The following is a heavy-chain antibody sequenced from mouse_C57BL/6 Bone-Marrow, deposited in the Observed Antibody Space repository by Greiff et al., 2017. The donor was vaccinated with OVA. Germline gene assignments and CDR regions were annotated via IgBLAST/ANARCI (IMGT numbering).Heavy chain of an antibody. J-gene: IGHJ4*01. CDR2: LHPSDSDT. V-gene: IGHV1-74*01. D-gene: IGHD2-4*01. CDR3: ANTSDEYDDGYYAMDY. CDR1: GYTFTSYW. Sequence: QVQLQQPGAELVKPGASVKVSCKASGYTFTSYWMHWVKQRPGQGLEWLVRLHPSDSDTNYNQKFQGKATLTVDKSSSTAYMQVSSLTSEDSAVYYCANTSDEYDDGYYAMDYWGQGTSVTVSS.